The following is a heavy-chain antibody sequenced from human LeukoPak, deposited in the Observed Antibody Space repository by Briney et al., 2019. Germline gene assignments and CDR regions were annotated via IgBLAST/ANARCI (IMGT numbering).Heavy chain of an antibody. Sequence: ASVKVSCKASGYTFTSYGISWVRQAPGQGLEWMGWISAYNGNTNYAQKLQGRVTMTTDTSTSTAYMELRSLRSDDTAVYYCARVDDFWSSYWSEDYWGQGTLVTVSS. CDR3: ARVDDFWSSYWSEDY. D-gene: IGHD3-3*01. CDR1: GYTFTSYG. V-gene: IGHV1-18*01. CDR2: ISAYNGNT. J-gene: IGHJ4*02.